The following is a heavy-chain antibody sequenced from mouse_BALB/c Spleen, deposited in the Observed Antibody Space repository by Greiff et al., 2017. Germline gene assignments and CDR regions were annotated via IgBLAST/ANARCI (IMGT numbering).Heavy chain of an antibody. D-gene: IGHD2-1*01. CDR2: IDPANGNT. J-gene: IGHJ3*01. V-gene: IGHV14-3*02. CDR1: GFNIKDTY. CDR3: AYGNTGAY. Sequence: VQLKESGAELVKPGASVKLSCTASGFNIKDTYMHWVKQRPEQGLEWIGRIDPANGNTKYDPKFQGKATITADTSSNTAYLQLSSLTSEDTAVYYCAYGNTGAYWGQGTLVTVSA.